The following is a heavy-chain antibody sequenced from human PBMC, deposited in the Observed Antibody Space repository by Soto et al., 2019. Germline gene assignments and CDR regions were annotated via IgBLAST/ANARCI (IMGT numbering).Heavy chain of an antibody. CDR1: EFSVSSNY. D-gene: IGHD2-2*01. V-gene: IGHV3-66*01. CDR3: ARNPYFFPSGCYYTDY. J-gene: IGHJ4*02. CDR2: IYASGTT. Sequence: EVQLVESGGGLVQPGESLRLSCAASEFSVSSNYMSWVRQAPGKGLEWVSVIYASGTTYYADSVRGRFTISRDSSKNTLYLQMNSLRAEDTAVYYCARNPYFFPSGCYYTDYWGQGTLVTVSS.